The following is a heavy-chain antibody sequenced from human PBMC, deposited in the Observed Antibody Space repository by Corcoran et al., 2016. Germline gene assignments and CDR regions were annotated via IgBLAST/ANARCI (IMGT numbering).Heavy chain of an antibody. Sequence: QLQLQESGPGLVKPSETLSLTCIVSGGSISSSTYFWGWIRQPPGKGLEWIATIYYTGRTFYNPSLKSRATISVDTSKDQFSLQLSSVTAAEPAVYDCASQPQARGGFYGMDVWGQGTMVTVSS. CDR3: ASQPQARGGFYGMDV. CDR2: IYYTGRT. CDR1: GGSISSSTYF. D-gene: IGHD3-16*01. V-gene: IGHV4-39*07. J-gene: IGHJ6*02.